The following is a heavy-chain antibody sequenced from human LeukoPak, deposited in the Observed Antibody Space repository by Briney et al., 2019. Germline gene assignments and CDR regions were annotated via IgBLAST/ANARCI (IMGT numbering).Heavy chain of an antibody. CDR1: GFTFSSYT. CDR3: AREGYYGSGLYYYYYMDV. Sequence: GGSLRLSCAASGFTFSSYTMNWVRQAPGKGLEWVSYISGSSSTIYYADSVKGRFTISRDNAKNSLYLQMNSLRAEDTAVYYCAREGYYGSGLYYYYYMDVWGKGTTVTVSS. V-gene: IGHV3-48*01. D-gene: IGHD3-10*01. CDR2: ISGSSSTI. J-gene: IGHJ6*03.